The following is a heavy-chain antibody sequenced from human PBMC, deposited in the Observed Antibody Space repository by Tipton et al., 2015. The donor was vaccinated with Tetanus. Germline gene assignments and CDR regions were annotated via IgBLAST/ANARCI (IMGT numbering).Heavy chain of an antibody. CDR2: IFYTGSS. V-gene: IGHV4-39*01. Sequence: TLSLTCAVSGVSIRSSTYFWGWIRQPPGKALEWIGHIFYTGSSHYNPPFKSRVTMSVDTSKNQFSLNLTSVTAADTAVYFCSRQEPPRRFFYDSSGSSAWGQGTLVTVSS. D-gene: IGHD3-22*01. CDR3: SRQEPPRRFFYDSSGSSA. J-gene: IGHJ5*02. CDR1: GVSIRSSTYF.